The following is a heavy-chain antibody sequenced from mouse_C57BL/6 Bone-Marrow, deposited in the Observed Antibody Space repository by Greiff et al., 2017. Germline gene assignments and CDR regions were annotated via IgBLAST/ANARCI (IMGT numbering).Heavy chain of an antibody. CDR2: ISSGGSYT. D-gene: IGHD2-5*01. CDR1: GFTFSSYG. V-gene: IGHV5-6*01. Sequence: EVQLQESGGDLVKPGGSLKLPCAASGFTFSSYGMSWVRQTPDKRLEWVATISSGGSYTYSPDSVKGRITITRDNAKNTLYLQKSSLKYDDTAMYYCARFYSNYGWFAYWGKGTLVTVSA. CDR3: ARFYSNYGWFAY. J-gene: IGHJ3*01.